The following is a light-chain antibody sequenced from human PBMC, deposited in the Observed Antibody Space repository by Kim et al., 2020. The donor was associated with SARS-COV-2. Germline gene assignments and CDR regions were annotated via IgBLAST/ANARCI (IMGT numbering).Light chain of an antibody. V-gene: IGKV3-11*01. J-gene: IGKJ5*01. CDR3: QQRSNWPPIT. CDR1: QSVSSY. CDR2: DAS. Sequence: SPGERDTLSCRTSQSVSSYLAWYQQKPDQAPRLLIYDASNRATGIPARFSGSGSGTDFTLTISSLEPEDFAVYYCQQRSNWPPITFGQGTRLEIK.